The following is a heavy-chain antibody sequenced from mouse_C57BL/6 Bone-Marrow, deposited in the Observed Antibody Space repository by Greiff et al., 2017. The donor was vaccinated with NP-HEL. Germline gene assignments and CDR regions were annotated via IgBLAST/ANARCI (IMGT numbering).Heavy chain of an antibody. V-gene: IGHV1-50*01. CDR3: ARWVYYGTVY. CDR2: IDPSDSYT. J-gene: IGHJ2*01. CDR1: GYTFTSYW. Sequence: VQLQQPGAELVKPGASVKLSCKASGYTFTSYWMQWVKQRPGQGLEWIGEIDPSDSYTNYNQKFKGKATLTVDTSSSTAYMQLSSLTSEDSAVYYCARWVYYGTVYWGQGTTLTVSS. D-gene: IGHD1-1*01.